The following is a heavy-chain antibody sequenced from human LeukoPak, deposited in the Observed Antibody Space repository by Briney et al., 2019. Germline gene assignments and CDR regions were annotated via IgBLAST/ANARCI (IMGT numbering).Heavy chain of an antibody. CDR3: ARFGKYCSDGTCYSKWFDP. CDR1: GGSISSYY. V-gene: IGHV4-59*12. D-gene: IGHD2-15*01. J-gene: IGHJ5*02. CDR2: IYYSGST. Sequence: SETLSLTCTVSGGSISSYYWSWTRQPPGKGLEWIGYIYYSGSTNYNPSLKSRVTISVDTSKNQFSLKVNSLTAADTAVYYCARFGKYCSDGTCYSKWFDPWGQGTLVIVSS.